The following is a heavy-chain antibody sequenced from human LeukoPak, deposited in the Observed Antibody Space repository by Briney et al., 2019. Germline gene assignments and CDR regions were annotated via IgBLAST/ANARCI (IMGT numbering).Heavy chain of an antibody. CDR1: GGSISSYY. J-gene: IGHJ4*02. V-gene: IGHV4-59*08. CDR2: IYYSGST. CDR3: ARVIISGYEGPIDY. Sequence: SETLSLTCTVSGGSISSYYWSWIRQPPGKGLEWIGYIYYSGSTYYNPSLKSRVTISVDTSKNQFSLKLSSVTAADTAVYYCARVIISGYEGPIDYWGQGTLVTVSS. D-gene: IGHD5-12*01.